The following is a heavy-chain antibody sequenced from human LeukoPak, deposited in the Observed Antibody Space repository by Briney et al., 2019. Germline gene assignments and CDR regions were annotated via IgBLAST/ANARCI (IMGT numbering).Heavy chain of an antibody. D-gene: IGHD3-10*01. Sequence: SETLSRTCTVSGGSISSYYWSWIRQPPGKGLEWIGYIYYSVSTNYNPSLKSRVTISVDTSKNQFSLKLSSVTAADTAVYYCARTRSGSYWDWGQGTLVTVSS. CDR2: IYYSVST. V-gene: IGHV4-59*01. CDR3: ARTRSGSYWD. CDR1: GGSISSYY. J-gene: IGHJ4*02.